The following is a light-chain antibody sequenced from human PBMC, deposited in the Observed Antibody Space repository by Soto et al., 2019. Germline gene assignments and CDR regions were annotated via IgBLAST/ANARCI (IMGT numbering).Light chain of an antibody. CDR3: QQYRSWPRT. V-gene: IGKV3-15*01. J-gene: IGKJ1*01. CDR2: GAS. Sequence: EIVLTQSPATLSVSPGDRVILYCRASQSVDISLAWYQQKPGQAPRLLIYGASSRATGMPGTFSGRGSGTEFTLTITSLRPEDFGVYYCQQYRSWPRTFGQGTKVDIK. CDR1: QSVDIS.